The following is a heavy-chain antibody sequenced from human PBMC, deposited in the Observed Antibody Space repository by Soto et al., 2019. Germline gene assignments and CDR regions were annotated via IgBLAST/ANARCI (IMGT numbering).Heavy chain of an antibody. V-gene: IGHV3-30*18. CDR3: AKETHSSGYYVVYYYGMDV. D-gene: IGHD3-22*01. J-gene: IGHJ6*02. Sequence: QVQLVESGGGVVQPGRSLRLSCAASGFTFSSYGMHWVRQAPGKGLEWVAVISYDGSNKYYADSVKGRFTISRDNSKNTLYLQMNSLRAEDTAVYYCAKETHSSGYYVVYYYGMDVWGQGTTVTVSS. CDR2: ISYDGSNK. CDR1: GFTFSSYG.